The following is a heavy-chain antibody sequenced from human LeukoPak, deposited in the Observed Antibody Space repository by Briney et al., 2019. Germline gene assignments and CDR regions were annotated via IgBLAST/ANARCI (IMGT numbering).Heavy chain of an antibody. CDR1: GFTFYSFA. D-gene: IGHD5-18*01. Sequence: GGSLRLSCAASGFTFYSFAMSWVRQAPGKGLEWVSSVSSSAVSTYYADSVKGRFTISRDNSENTVYLQMNNLRAEDTALYYCAGRVTGYSSGYVYWGQGTLVTVSS. J-gene: IGHJ4*02. CDR3: AGRVTGYSSGYVY. V-gene: IGHV3-23*01. CDR2: VSSSAVST.